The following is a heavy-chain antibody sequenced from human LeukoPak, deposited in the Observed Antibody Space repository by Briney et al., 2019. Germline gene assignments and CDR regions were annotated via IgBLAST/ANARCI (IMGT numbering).Heavy chain of an antibody. J-gene: IGHJ3*01. CDR3: AKERGVYGFDV. D-gene: IGHD3-10*01. CDR1: GYTFRTYD. CDR2: ISAYNGNT. Sequence: GASVTVSCKASGYTFRTYDVSRVRQAPGQGLERMGWISAYNGNTNHEQRFQDRVTITTDTNTKTAYMELRSLRSDDTAVYYWAKERGVYGFDVWGQGTMVTVSS. V-gene: IGHV1-18*01.